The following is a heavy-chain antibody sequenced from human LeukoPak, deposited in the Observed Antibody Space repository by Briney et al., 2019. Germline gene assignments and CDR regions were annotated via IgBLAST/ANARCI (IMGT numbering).Heavy chain of an antibody. Sequence: SETLPLTCTVSGGSISSSSYYWGWIRQPPGKGLEWIGSIYYSGSTYYNPSLKSRVTISVDTSKNQFSLKLSSVTAADTAVYYCARDPYPSFEDYYDSSGYRTFRDYWGQGTLVTVSS. D-gene: IGHD3-22*01. CDR1: GGSISSSSYY. CDR2: IYYSGST. CDR3: ARDPYPSFEDYYDSSGYRTFRDY. V-gene: IGHV4-39*07. J-gene: IGHJ4*02.